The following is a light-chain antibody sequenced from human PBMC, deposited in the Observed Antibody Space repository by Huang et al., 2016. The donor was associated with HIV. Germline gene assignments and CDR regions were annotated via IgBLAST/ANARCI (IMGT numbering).Light chain of an antibody. CDR1: QAIAKS. V-gene: IGKV1-NL1*01. J-gene: IGKJ2*01. CDR2: AAS. Sequence: DIQMTQSPSSLSASVRNRVTITCRASQAIAKSLAWYKQKPGKAPKRLLYAASRLESGVPSRFSGSGSGTDYTLTISSLQPEDFATYYCQQYHSTPYTFGQGTKLEIK. CDR3: QQYHSTPYT.